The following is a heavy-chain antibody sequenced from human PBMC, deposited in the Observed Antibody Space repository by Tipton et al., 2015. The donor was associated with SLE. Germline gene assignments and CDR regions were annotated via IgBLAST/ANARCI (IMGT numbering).Heavy chain of an antibody. J-gene: IGHJ4*02. Sequence: TLSLTCAVYGGSFSGYCWSWIRQPPGKGLEWIGEINHSGSTNYNPSLKSRVTISVDTSKNQFSLKLSSVTAADTAVYYCARALQNYFDYWGQGTLVTVSS. CDR2: INHSGST. V-gene: IGHV4-34*01. CDR1: GGSFSGYC. CDR3: ARALQNYFDY.